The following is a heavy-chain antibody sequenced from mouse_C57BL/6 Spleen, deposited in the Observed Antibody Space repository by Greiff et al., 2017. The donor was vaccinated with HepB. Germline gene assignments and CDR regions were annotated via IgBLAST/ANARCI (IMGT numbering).Heavy chain of an antibody. Sequence: VQRVESGAELARPGASVKMSCKASGYTFTSYTMHWVKQRPGQGLEWIGYINPSSGYTKYNQKFKDKATLTADKSSSTAYMQLSSLTSEDSAVYYCARPSFITTVVATNWYFDVWGTRTTVTVSS. CDR3: ARPSFITTVVATNWYFDV. CDR2: INPSSGYT. D-gene: IGHD1-1*01. V-gene: IGHV1-4*01. J-gene: IGHJ1*03. CDR1: GYTFTSYT.